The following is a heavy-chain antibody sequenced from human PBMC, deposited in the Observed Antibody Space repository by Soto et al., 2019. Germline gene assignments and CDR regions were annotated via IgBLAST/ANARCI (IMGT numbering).Heavy chain of an antibody. J-gene: IGHJ6*02. CDR1: GFTFSNAR. CDR3: TTGEYSSSWKFYYYYGMDV. V-gene: IGHV3-15*01. Sequence: GGSLRLSCAASGFTFSNARMSCVRQAPGKGLEWVGRIKSKTDGGTTDYAAPVKGRFTISRDDSKNTLYLQMNSLKTEDTAVYYCTTGEYSSSWKFYYYYGMDVWGQATTVTVSS. CDR2: IKSKTDGGTT. D-gene: IGHD6-13*01.